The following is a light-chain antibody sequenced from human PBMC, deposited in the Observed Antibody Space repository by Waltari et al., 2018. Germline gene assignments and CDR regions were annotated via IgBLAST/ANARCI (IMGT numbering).Light chain of an antibody. Sequence: QSALTLPASVSGSPGQSISISCTGTSNDIGSYNRVSWYQHHPGKAPKLLIYEVNMRPSGFSGGFSGSKSGNTASLTISGLQAEDEGDYYCCSYRGGHSWVFGGGAKLTVL. CDR1: SNDIGSYNR. CDR3: CSYRGGHSWV. J-gene: IGLJ3*02. V-gene: IGLV2-23*02. CDR2: EVN.